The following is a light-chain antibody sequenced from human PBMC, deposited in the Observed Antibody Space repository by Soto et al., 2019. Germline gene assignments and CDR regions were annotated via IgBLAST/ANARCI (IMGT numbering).Light chain of an antibody. J-gene: IGKJ1*01. V-gene: IGKV1-5*01. Sequence: DIQMSQSPSSLSASVGDSVTITCRASQSINRWLDWYQQKPGRAPKLLIYDASSLQSGVPSRFSGSGSGTEFALTISSLQSDDFATYHCQEYNTYSWAFGQGAKVEIK. CDR1: QSINRW. CDR2: DAS. CDR3: QEYNTYSWA.